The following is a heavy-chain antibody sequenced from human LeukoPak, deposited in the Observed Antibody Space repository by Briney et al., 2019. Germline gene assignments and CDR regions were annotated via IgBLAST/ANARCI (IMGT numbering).Heavy chain of an antibody. CDR2: IKPDSVAT. CDR1: GFTFSDHY. J-gene: IGHJ1*01. Sequence: SLKVSCKTSGFTFSDHYMHWLRQAPGQGLEWMGWIKPDSVATNYAQKFQGRFTMSRDMSISTVYMELTSLTSDDTAMYWCARDPDYGPRHWGQGTLVTVSA. CDR3: ARDPDYGPRH. D-gene: IGHD4/OR15-4a*01. V-gene: IGHV1-2*02.